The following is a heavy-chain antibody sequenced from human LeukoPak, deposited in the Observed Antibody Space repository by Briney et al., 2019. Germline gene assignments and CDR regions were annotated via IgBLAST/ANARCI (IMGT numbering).Heavy chain of an antibody. CDR3: ARVTNSGLPYYGMDV. CDR2: IYHSGST. D-gene: IGHD3-10*01. CDR1: GGSISSSNW. V-gene: IGHV4-4*02. J-gene: IGHJ6*02. Sequence: SETLSLTCAVSGGSISSSNWWSWVRQPPGKGLEWIGEIYHSGSTNYNPSLKSRVTISVDKSKNQFSLKLSSVTAADTAVYYCARVTNSGLPYYGMDVWGQGTTVTVSS.